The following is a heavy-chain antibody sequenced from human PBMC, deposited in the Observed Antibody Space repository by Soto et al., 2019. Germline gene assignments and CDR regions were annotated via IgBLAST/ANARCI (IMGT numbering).Heavy chain of an antibody. CDR3: ARGPGMVAAGTNYYYGMDV. J-gene: IGHJ6*02. Sequence: QVQLVESGGGVVQPGGSLRLSCAASGFTFSSYAMHWVRQAPGKGLVWVAVISYDGSNKYYADSVKGRFTISRDNSKNTLYLHMNILRAEDTAVYYCARGPGMVAAGTNYYYGMDVWGQGTTVTVS. CDR2: ISYDGSNK. CDR1: GFTFSSYA. V-gene: IGHV3-30-3*01. D-gene: IGHD1-26*01.